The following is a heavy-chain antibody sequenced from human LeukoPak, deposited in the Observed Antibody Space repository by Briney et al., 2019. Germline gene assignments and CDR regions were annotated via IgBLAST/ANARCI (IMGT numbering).Heavy chain of an antibody. J-gene: IGHJ4*02. CDR1: GGTFSSYA. V-gene: IGHV1-18*01. D-gene: IGHD5-24*01. Sequence: ASVKVSCKASGGTFSSYAISWVRQAPGQGLEWMGWISAYNGNTNYAQKLQGRVTMTTDTSTSTAYMELRSLRSDDTAVYYCARDREERPVDYWGQGTLVTVSS. CDR3: ARDREERPVDY. CDR2: ISAYNGNT.